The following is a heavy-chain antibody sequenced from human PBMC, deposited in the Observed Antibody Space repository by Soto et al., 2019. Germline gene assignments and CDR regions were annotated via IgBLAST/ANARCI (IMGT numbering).Heavy chain of an antibody. Sequence: EVQLLESGGGLVQPGGSLRLSCAASGFTFSTYAMSWVRQAPGKGLEWVSAIGGSDGSTHYADSVEGRLTISRHNSKNTLYLQINSLRAEDTAVYYCAKEGSTSYAFFDSWGQGTLVTVSS. J-gene: IGHJ4*02. D-gene: IGHD6-6*01. V-gene: IGHV3-23*01. CDR2: IGGSDGST. CDR3: AKEGSTSYAFFDS. CDR1: GFTFSTYA.